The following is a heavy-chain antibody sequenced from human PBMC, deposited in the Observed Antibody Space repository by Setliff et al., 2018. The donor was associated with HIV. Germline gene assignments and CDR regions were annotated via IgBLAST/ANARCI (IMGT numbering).Heavy chain of an antibody. CDR1: GGSISSSSYY. CDR2: IYYSGST. V-gene: IGHV4-39*07. J-gene: IGHJ1*01. CDR3: ARSPSSGYYPNAENFQH. Sequence: SETLSLTCTVSGGSISSSSYYWGWIRQPPGKGLEWIGSIYYSGSTYYNPSLKSRVTISVDTSKNQFSLMLSSVAAADTAVYYCARSPSSGYYPNAENFQHWGQGTLVTVSS. D-gene: IGHD3-22*01.